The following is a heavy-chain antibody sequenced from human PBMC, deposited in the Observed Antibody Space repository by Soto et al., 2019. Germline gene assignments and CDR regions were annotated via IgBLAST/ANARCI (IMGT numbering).Heavy chain of an antibody. Sequence: SVKVSCKASGGTFSSYAISWVRQAPGQGLEWMGGIIPIFGTANYAQKFQGRVTITADESTSTAYMELSSLRSEDTAVYYCAIGARRITMVRGVIPAGYYYYGMDVWGQGTTVTVSS. J-gene: IGHJ6*02. CDR3: AIGARRITMVRGVIPAGYYYYGMDV. CDR1: GGTFSSYA. D-gene: IGHD3-10*01. V-gene: IGHV1-69*13. CDR2: IIPIFGTA.